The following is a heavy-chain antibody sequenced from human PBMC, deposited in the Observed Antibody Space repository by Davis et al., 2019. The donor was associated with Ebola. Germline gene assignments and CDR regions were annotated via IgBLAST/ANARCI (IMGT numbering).Heavy chain of an antibody. CDR3: ANLDYGGNSGFDY. CDR2: IKQDGSEK. D-gene: IGHD4-23*01. Sequence: GESLKISCAASGFTFSSYEMNWVRQAPGKGLEWVANIKQDGSEKYYVDSVKGRFTISRDNSKNTLYLQMNSLRAEDTAVYYCANLDYGGNSGFDYWGQGTLVTVSS. V-gene: IGHV3-7*03. J-gene: IGHJ4*02. CDR1: GFTFSSYE.